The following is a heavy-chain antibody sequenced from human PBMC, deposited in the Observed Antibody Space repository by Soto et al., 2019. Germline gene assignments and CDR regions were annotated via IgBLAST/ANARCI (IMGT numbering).Heavy chain of an antibody. CDR3: ARIAAVGTAFDY. CDR1: GYTFTSYT. CDR2: INAGSGNT. J-gene: IGHJ4*02. Sequence: QVHLVQSGAEEKKPGASVKVSCKASGYTFTSYTIHWVRQAPGQRLEWMGWINAGSGNTKYSQKFQGRVXSXRXISASTAYMEVSSLRSEDTAVYYCARIAAVGTAFDYWGQGTLVTVSS. D-gene: IGHD6-13*01. V-gene: IGHV1-3*05.